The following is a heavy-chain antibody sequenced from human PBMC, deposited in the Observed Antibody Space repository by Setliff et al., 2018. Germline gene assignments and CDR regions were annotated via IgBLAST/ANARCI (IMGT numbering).Heavy chain of an antibody. D-gene: IGHD2-21*01. V-gene: IGHV1-3*03. CDR1: GYSFTLYA. CDR2: MNIDNGKT. J-gene: IGHJ4*02. Sequence: GASVKVSCKASGYSFTLYAMHWMRQAPGQRLEWMGWMNIDNGKTEYSQEFQDRVTFTRDTFAETAYMELRSLTSDDMAVYYRARGYCDGIGCPAPLYYFDSWGQGTLVTVSS. CDR3: ARGYCDGIGCPAPLYYFDS.